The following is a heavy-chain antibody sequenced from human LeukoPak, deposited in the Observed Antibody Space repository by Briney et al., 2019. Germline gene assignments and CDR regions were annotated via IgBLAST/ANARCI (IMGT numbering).Heavy chain of an antibody. D-gene: IGHD3-16*01. Sequence: GGSLRLSCAASGFTFSSYAMHWVRQAPGKGLEWVSSISSSSYIYYADSVKGRFTISRDNAKNSLYLQMNSLRAEDTAVYYCARGFRGIEDYWGQGTLVTVSS. V-gene: IGHV3-21*01. J-gene: IGHJ4*02. CDR3: ARGFRGIEDY. CDR2: ISSSSYI. CDR1: GFTFSSYA.